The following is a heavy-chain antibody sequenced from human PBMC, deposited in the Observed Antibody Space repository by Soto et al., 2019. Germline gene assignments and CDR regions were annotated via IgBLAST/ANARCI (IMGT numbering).Heavy chain of an antibody. CDR2: MYPGDSDT. J-gene: IGHJ4*02. Sequence: GESLKISCKASGYRFNSYWIAWVRQVAGKGLEWMAIMYPGDSDTRYSPSFQGQVTISADKSISTAYLQWSSLKASDTAMYYCARQGYSSGWYDRPIYFDYWGQGTLVTVSS. CDR3: ARQGYSSGWYDRPIYFDY. V-gene: IGHV5-51*01. D-gene: IGHD6-19*01. CDR1: GYRFNSYW.